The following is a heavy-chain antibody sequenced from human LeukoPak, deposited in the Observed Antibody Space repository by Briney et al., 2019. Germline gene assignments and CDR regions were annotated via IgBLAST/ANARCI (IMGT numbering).Heavy chain of an antibody. Sequence: ETLSLTCAVYGGSFSDYYWSWIRQPPGKGLEWIGEINHSGSTYYNPSLKSRVTISIDTSKKQFSLKLNSVTGADTAVYYCARGGYGSGTYYNYWGQGTLVTVSS. CDR2: INHSGST. V-gene: IGHV4-34*01. J-gene: IGHJ4*02. D-gene: IGHD3-10*01. CDR1: GGSFSDYY. CDR3: ARGGYGSGTYYNY.